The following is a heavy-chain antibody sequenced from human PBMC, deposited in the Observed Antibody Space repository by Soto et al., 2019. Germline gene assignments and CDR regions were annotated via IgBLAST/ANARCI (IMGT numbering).Heavy chain of an antibody. J-gene: IGHJ3*02. CDR2: INHSGST. Sequence: PSETLSLTCAVYGGSFSVYYWSWIRQPPGKGLEWIGEINHSGSTNYNPSLKSRVTISVDTSKNQFSLKLSSVTAADTAVYYCARVGRDGYNWYAFDIWGQGTMVTVSS. CDR3: ARVGRDGYNWYAFDI. D-gene: IGHD5-12*01. V-gene: IGHV4-34*01. CDR1: GGSFSVYY.